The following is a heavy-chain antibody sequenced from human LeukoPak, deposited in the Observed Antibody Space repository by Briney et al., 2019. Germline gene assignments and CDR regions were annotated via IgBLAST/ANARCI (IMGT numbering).Heavy chain of an antibody. CDR3: AKGNGYSYGRYYFDY. CDR2: ITASGGNT. Sequence: GGSLRLSCAASGFTFSSYAMGWVRQAPGKGLEWVSAITASGGNTYYADFVKGRFTISRDNSKNTLYLQVNSLRAEDTAVYYCAKGNGYSYGRYYFDYWGQGTLVTVSS. J-gene: IGHJ4*02. D-gene: IGHD5-18*01. V-gene: IGHV3-23*01. CDR1: GFTFSSYA.